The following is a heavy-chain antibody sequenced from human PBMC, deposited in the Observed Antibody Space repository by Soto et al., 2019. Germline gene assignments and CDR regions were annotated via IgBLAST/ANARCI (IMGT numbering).Heavy chain of an antibody. CDR2: ISSNGGST. D-gene: IGHD3-22*01. Sequence: PGGSLRLSCSASGFTFSSYAMHWVRQAPGKGLEYVSAISSNGGSTYYADSVKGRFTISRDNSKNTLYLQMSSLRAEDTAVYYCVKPLYYDSSGISLHWGQGTLVTVSS. CDR1: GFTFSSYA. J-gene: IGHJ4*02. V-gene: IGHV3-64D*08. CDR3: VKPLYYDSSGISLH.